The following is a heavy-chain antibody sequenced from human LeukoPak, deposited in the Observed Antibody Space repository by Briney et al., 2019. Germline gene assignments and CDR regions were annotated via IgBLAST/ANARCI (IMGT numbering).Heavy chain of an antibody. CDR3: ARKEVTTVTTDYFDY. CDR2: INHSGST. D-gene: IGHD4-17*01. CDR1: GGSFSGYY. V-gene: IGHV4-34*01. Sequence: SETLSLTCAVYGGSFSGYYWSWIRQPPGKGLEWIGEINHSGSTNYNPSLKSRVTISVDTSKNQFSLKLSSVTAADTAVYYCARKEVTTVTTDYFDYWGQGTLVTVSS. J-gene: IGHJ4*02.